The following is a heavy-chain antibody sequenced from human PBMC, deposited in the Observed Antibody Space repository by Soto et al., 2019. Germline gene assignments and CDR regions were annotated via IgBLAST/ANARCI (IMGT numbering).Heavy chain of an antibody. V-gene: IGHV3-30*18. CDR3: AKDLHGRTYYYDSSPRAPFDY. CDR1: GFTFSSYG. Sequence: GGSLRLSCAASGFTFSSYGMHWVRQAPGKGLEWVAVISYDGSNKYYADSVKGRFTISRDNSKNTLYLQMNSLRAEDTAVYYCAKDLHGRTYYYDSSPRAPFDYWGQGTLVTVSS. J-gene: IGHJ4*02. D-gene: IGHD3-22*01. CDR2: ISYDGSNK.